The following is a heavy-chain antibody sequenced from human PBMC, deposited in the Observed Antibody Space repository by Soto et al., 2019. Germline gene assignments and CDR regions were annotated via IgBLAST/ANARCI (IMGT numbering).Heavy chain of an antibody. CDR3: ARAPSFHSGFDF. V-gene: IGHV4-4*07. J-gene: IGHJ3*01. CDR1: GGSLSTHY. D-gene: IGHD2-21*01. CDR2: VYASVYTSVNT. Sequence: SETLSLTCTVSGGSLSTHYWTWIRQPAGKGLEWIGRVYASVYTSVNTDYNPSLQSRVTMSLDTSGNQFSLKLTSVTAADTAVYFCARAPSFHSGFDFWGPGTTVTVS.